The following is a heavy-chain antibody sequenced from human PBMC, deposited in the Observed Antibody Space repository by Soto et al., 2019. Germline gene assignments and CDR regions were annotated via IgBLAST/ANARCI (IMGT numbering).Heavy chain of an antibody. V-gene: IGHV4-59*01. CDR1: GGSISSYY. CDR3: ERSGTQGSAFDI. CDR2: IYYSGST. Sequence: SETLSLTCTVSGGSISSYYWSWIRQPPGKGLEWIGYIYYSGSTNYNPSLKSRVAISVDTSKNQFSLKLSSVTAADTAVYYCERSGTQGSAFDICGQGTMVTVSS. J-gene: IGHJ3*02.